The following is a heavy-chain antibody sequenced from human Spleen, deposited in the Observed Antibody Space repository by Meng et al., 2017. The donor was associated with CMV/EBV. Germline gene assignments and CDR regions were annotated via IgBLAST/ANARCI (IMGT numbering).Heavy chain of an antibody. J-gene: IGHJ4*02. CDR3: ARDGGSRAEFDY. Sequence: GGSLRLSCAASGFTFSDYYMNWVRQAPGKGLEWVSSISSSNIYYADSVKGRFTISRDNSKNTLYLQMNNLRPEDTAVYYCARDGGSRAEFDYWGQGTLVTVSS. CDR2: ISSSNI. D-gene: IGHD3-10*01. V-gene: IGHV3-69-1*01. CDR1: GFTFSDYY.